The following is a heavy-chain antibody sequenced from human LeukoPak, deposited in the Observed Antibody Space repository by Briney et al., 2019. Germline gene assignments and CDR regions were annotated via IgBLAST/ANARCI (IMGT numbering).Heavy chain of an antibody. CDR1: GFTFSSYE. V-gene: IGHV3-48*03. CDR3: AELGITMTGGV. J-gene: IGHJ6*04. D-gene: IGHD3-10*02. CDR2: ISSSGSTI. Sequence: PGGSQRLSCAASGFTFSSYEMNWVRQAPGKGLEWVSYISSSGSTIYYADSVKGRFTISRDNAKNSLYLQMNSLRAEDTAVYYCAELGITMTGGVWGKGTTVTISS.